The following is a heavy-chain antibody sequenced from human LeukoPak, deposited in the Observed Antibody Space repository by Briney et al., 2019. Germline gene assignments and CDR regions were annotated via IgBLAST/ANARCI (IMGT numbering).Heavy chain of an antibody. CDR2: IKQDGSEK. J-gene: IGHJ3*02. V-gene: IGHV3-7*03. CDR3: ARGRGSSWYRTPDAFDI. D-gene: IGHD6-13*01. Sequence: GGSLRLSCAASGFTFSSYWMSWVRQAPGKGLEWVANIKQDGSEKYYVDSVKGRFTISRDNAKNSLYLQMNSLRAEDTAVYYCARGRGSSWYRTPDAFDIWGQGTMVTVSS. CDR1: GFTFSSYW.